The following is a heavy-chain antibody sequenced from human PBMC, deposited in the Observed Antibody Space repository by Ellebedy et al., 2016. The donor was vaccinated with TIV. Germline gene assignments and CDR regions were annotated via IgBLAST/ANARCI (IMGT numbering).Heavy chain of an antibody. CDR2: LTADGRST. Sequence: GESLKISXAASGFSLSNSFMSWIRQAPGKGLEWASTLTADGRSTYLADSVKGRFTISRDNSKNKVYLQMNSLRSEDTAVYYCRPGHYSDAWGQGTLVTVSS. CDR1: GFSLSNSF. J-gene: IGHJ4*02. CDR3: RPGHYSDA. V-gene: IGHV3-23*01.